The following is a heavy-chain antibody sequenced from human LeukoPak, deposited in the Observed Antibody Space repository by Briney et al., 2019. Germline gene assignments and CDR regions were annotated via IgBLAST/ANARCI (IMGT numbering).Heavy chain of an antibody. CDR2: IYHSGST. CDR1: GYSISSGYY. Sequence: PSETLSLTCAVSGYSISSGYYWGWIRQPPGNGLEWIGSIYHSGSTYYNPSLKSRVTISVDTSKNQFSLKLSSVTAADTAVYYCARGTYDFWSGYYSYWGQGTLVTVSS. D-gene: IGHD3-3*01. J-gene: IGHJ4*02. CDR3: ARGTYDFWSGYYSY. V-gene: IGHV4-38-2*01.